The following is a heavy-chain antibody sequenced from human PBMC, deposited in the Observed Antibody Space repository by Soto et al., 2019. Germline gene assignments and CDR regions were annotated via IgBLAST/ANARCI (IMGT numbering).Heavy chain of an antibody. CDR3: AKDPGIAVAGTSYY. D-gene: IGHD6-19*01. V-gene: IGHV3-23*01. CDR1: GFTFSSYP. Sequence: PGGSLRLSCAASGFTFSSYPMNWVRQAPGKGLEWVSAISGGGDFIYYADSVKGRFTISRDNSKNTLFLQMNSLRAEDTAVYYCAKDPGIAVAGTSYYWGQGTLVTVSS. CDR2: ISGGGDFI. J-gene: IGHJ4*02.